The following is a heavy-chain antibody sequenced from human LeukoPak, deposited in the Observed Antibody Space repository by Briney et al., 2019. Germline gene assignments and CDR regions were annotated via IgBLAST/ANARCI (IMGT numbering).Heavy chain of an antibody. Sequence: PGGSPRLSCAASGFTFSSYPMTWVRQAPGKGLEWVSYISSSGSTIYYADSVKGRFTISRDNAKNSLYLQMNSPRAEDTAVYYCARADGSGQRLLLGYYYYGMDVWGQGTTVTVSS. V-gene: IGHV3-48*04. CDR2: ISSSGSTI. CDR1: GFTFSSYP. D-gene: IGHD3-22*01. J-gene: IGHJ6*02. CDR3: ARADGSGQRLLLGYYYYGMDV.